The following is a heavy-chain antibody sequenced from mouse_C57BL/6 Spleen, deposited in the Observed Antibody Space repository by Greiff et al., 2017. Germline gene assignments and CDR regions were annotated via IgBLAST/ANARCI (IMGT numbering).Heavy chain of an antibody. D-gene: IGHD1-1*01. V-gene: IGHV14-1*01. Sequence: VQLQQSGAELVRPGASVKLSCTASGFNIKDYYMHWVKQRPEQGLEWIGRIDPEDGDTEYAPKFQGKATMTADTPSNTAYLPLSSLTSEDTAVYYCTTLYGPNWYIDVWGTGTTVTVSS. CDR1: GFNIKDYY. CDR2: IDPEDGDT. J-gene: IGHJ1*03. CDR3: TTLYGPNWYIDV.